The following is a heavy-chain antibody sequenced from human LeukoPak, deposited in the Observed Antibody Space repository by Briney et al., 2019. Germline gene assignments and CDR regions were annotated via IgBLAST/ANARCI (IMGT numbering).Heavy chain of an antibody. D-gene: IGHD3-22*01. J-gene: IGHJ1*01. CDR2: ISSYSGNT. V-gene: IGHV1-18*01. CDR3: ARENDSSGYFNPYAEYFQH. Sequence: ASVKVSRKASGYTFTSYGISWVRQPPGQGLEWVGWISSYSGNTNYAQKLQGRVTMHTDTSRSKAYMELRSLRYDDTAVYYCARENDSSGYFNPYAEYFQHWGQGTLVTVSS. CDR1: GYTFTSYG.